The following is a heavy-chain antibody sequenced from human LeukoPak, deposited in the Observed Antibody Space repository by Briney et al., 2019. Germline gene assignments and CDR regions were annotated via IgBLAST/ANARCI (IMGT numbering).Heavy chain of an antibody. V-gene: IGHV3-21*01. CDR3: ARENYGDLDFDY. J-gene: IGHJ4*02. CDR1: KFTFGAYS. CDR2: ISHSGTPI. Sequence: PGGSLRLSCAASKFTFGAYSMNWVRQAPGKGLEWVSSISHSGTPIYYADSVKGRFTISRDNAKNSLYLQMNSLRAEDTAVYYCARENYGDLDFDYWGQGTLVTVSS. D-gene: IGHD4-17*01.